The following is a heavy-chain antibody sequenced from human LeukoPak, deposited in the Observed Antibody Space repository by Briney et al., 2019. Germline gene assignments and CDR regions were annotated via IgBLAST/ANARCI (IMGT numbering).Heavy chain of an antibody. Sequence: QPGGSLRLSCAAYGFTFSSYSMNWVRQAPGKGLEWVSYISSGSSTIYYADSVKGRFTISRDNAKNSLYLQMNRLRDEDTAVYYCARDHAGSYGPYWGQGTLVTVSS. D-gene: IGHD1-26*01. CDR2: ISSGSSTI. CDR3: ARDHAGSYGPY. J-gene: IGHJ4*02. V-gene: IGHV3-48*02. CDR1: GFTFSSYS.